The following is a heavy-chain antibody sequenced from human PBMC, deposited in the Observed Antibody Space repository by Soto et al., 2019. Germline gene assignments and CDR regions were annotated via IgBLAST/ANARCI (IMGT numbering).Heavy chain of an antibody. J-gene: IGHJ6*02. V-gene: IGHV3-48*02. CDR2: IGRSSDSI. CDR1: GFTFTGYG. CDR3: ARVRGTPLYGMDV. D-gene: IGHD3-10*01. Sequence: EGQLVESGGGLVQPGESLRLSCAASGFTFTGYGMNWVRQAPGKGLEWISSIGRSSDSIYYADSVKGRFTISRDNAKDSLYLQMNSLRDEDTALYYCARVRGTPLYGMDVWGQGTKVTVSS.